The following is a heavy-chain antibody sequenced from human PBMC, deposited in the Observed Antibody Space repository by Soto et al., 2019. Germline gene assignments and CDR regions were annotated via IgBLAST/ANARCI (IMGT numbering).Heavy chain of an antibody. J-gene: IGHJ5*02. Sequence: GESLKISCTGFGYTFTTFWISWVRRMPGKGQEWMGRIDPGDTYATYSPAFQGHVTISADKATSTAYLQWSSLKASDTAMYFCARIYCTTTTCDSWFDPWGQVTLVTVSS. CDR2: IDPGDTYA. CDR1: GYTFTTFW. V-gene: IGHV5-10-1*01. CDR3: ARIYCTTTTCDSWFDP. D-gene: IGHD2-2*01.